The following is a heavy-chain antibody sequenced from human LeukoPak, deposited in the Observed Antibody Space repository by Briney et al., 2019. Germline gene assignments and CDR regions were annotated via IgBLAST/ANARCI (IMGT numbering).Heavy chain of an antibody. V-gene: IGHV4-39*01. CDR1: GGSISSYY. D-gene: IGHD1-26*01. CDR3: ARQSGSYYYYYYMDV. J-gene: IGHJ6*03. CDR2: IYYSGST. Sequence: SETLSLTCTVSGGSISSYYWGWIRQPPGKGLEWIGSIYYSGSTYYNPSLKSRVTISVDTSKNQFSLKLSSVTAADTAVYYCARQSGSYYYYYYMDVWGKGTTVTISS.